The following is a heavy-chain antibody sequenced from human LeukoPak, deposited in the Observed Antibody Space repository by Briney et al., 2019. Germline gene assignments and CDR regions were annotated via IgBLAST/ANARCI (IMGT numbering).Heavy chain of an antibody. V-gene: IGHV4-34*01. J-gene: IGHJ5*02. D-gene: IGHD4-17*01. Sequence: PSETLSLTCAVYGGSFSDYYWSWIRQPPGKGLEWIGEINHSGSTNYNPSLKSRVTISVDTSKNQFSLKLTSVTAADTAVYYCARDADHGDSHNWFDPWGQGTLVTVSS. CDR2: INHSGST. CDR1: GGSFSDYY. CDR3: ARDADHGDSHNWFDP.